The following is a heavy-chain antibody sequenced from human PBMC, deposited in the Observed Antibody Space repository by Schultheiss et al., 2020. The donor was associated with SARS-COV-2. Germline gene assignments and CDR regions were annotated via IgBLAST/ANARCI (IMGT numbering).Heavy chain of an antibody. Sequence: GESLKISCAASGFTFSNYWMHWVRQAPGKGLVWVSYISSSGSTIYYADSVKGRFTTSRDNAKNTLYLQMNSLRAEDTAVYYCARDRLYYYDSSGFDYWGQGTLVTVSS. CDR2: ISSSGSTI. V-gene: IGHV3-48*04. CDR1: GFTFSNYW. D-gene: IGHD3-22*01. J-gene: IGHJ4*02. CDR3: ARDRLYYYDSSGFDY.